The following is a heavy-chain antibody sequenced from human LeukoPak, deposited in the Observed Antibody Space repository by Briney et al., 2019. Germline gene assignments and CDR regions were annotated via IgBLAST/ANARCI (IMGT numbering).Heavy chain of an antibody. CDR1: GYTFTSYG. D-gene: IGHD6-19*01. V-gene: IGHV1-18*01. CDR2: ISAYNGNT. J-gene: IGHJ6*03. Sequence: GASVKVSCKASGYTFTSYGISWVRQAPGQGREWMGWISAYNGNTNYAQKLQGRVTMTTDTSASTAYMELRSLRSDDTAVYYCARDRAEYSSGWYKQNYYYYMDVWGKGTTVTVSS. CDR3: ARDRAEYSSGWYKQNYYYYMDV.